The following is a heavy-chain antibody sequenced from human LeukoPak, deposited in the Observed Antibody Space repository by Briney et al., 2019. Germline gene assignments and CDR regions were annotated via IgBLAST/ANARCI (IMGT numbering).Heavy chain of an antibody. CDR3: ARQNFGVIKPFDY. CDR1: GGSISSSSYY. CDR2: IYYSGST. Sequence: SETLSLTCTVSGGSISSSSYYWGWIRRPPGKGLEWIGRIYYSGSTYYNPSLKSRVTISIDTSKNQFSLNLSSVTAADTAVYYCARQNFGVIKPFDYWGQGTLVTVSS. V-gene: IGHV4-39*01. D-gene: IGHD3-3*01. J-gene: IGHJ4*02.